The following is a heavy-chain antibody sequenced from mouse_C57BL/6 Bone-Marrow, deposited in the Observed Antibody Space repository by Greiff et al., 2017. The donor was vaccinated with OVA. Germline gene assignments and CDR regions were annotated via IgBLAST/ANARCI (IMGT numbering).Heavy chain of an antibody. Sequence: QVQLKESGPELVKPGASVKISCKASGYAFSSSWMNWVKQRPGKGLEWIGRIYPGDGDTNYNGKFKGKATLTADKSSSTAYMQLSSLTSEDSAVYFCALLYWYFDVWGTGTTVTVSS. CDR2: IYPGDGDT. V-gene: IGHV1-82*01. D-gene: IGHD1-1*01. J-gene: IGHJ1*03. CDR1: GYAFSSSW. CDR3: ALLYWYFDV.